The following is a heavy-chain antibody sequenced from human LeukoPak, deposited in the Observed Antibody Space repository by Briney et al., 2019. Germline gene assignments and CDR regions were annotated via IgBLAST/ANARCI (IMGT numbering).Heavy chain of an antibody. CDR3: ARDKYSYGSSNGGYDY. CDR2: ISWNSGSI. V-gene: IGHV3-9*01. D-gene: IGHD5-18*01. CDR1: GFTFDDYA. Sequence: PGRSLRLSCAASGFTFDDYAMHWVRQAPGRGLEWVSGISWNSGSIGYADSVKGRFTISRDNAKNSLYLQMNSLRAEDTAVYYCARDKYSYGSSNGGYDYWGQGTLVTVSS. J-gene: IGHJ4*02.